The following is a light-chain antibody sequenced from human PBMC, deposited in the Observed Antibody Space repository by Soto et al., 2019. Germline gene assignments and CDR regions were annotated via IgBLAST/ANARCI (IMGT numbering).Light chain of an antibody. CDR3: SSYTSTFVDLV. V-gene: IGLV2-14*01. J-gene: IGLJ1*01. Sequence: QSALTQPASVSGAPGQPITIPCTDARTDAGNYNLVSWYQKHQRKAPKLIIYEVFNRHSGISDRFSGSKSWNTYSLTISGLQTEDEADYFCSSYTSTFVDLVFGTGTMGTVL. CDR2: EVF. CDR1: RTDAGNYNL.